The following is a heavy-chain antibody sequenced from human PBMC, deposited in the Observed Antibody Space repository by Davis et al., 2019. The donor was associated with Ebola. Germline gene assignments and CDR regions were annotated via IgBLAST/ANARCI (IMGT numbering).Heavy chain of an antibody. CDR2: IIPIFGTA. J-gene: IGHJ6*02. CDR1: GGTFSSYA. D-gene: IGHD2-8*01. CDR3: ARGTGEGAQLTNDYYGMDV. Sequence: SVKVSCKASGGTFSSYAISWVRQAPGQGLEWMGGIIPIFGTANYAQKFQGRVTITADKSTSTAYMELSSLRSEDTAVYYCARGTGEGAQLTNDYYGMDVWGQGTTVTVSS. V-gene: IGHV1-69*06.